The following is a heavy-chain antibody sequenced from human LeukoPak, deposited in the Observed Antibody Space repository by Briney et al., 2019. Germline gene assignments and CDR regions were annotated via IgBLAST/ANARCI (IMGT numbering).Heavy chain of an antibody. CDR3: TRVGGSSPLPFYYYYYMDV. CDR2: ISSSSSYI. J-gene: IGHJ6*03. CDR1: GFTFSSYS. Sequence: TGGSLRLSCAASGFTFSSYSMNWVRQAPGKGLEWVSSISSSSSYIYYADSVKGRFTISRDNAKNSLYLQMNSLRAEDTAVYYCTRVGGSSPLPFYYYYYMDVWGKGTTVTVSS. V-gene: IGHV3-21*01. D-gene: IGHD3-16*01.